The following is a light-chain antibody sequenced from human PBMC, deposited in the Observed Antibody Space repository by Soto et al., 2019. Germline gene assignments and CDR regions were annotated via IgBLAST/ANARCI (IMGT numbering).Light chain of an antibody. CDR1: SSDVGSYDL. CDR3: QSYDINLSGSV. Sequence: QSALTQPASVSGSPGQSITISCTGTSSDVGSYDLVSWYQHHPGTAPKLILYEVTKRPSGVSNRFSGSKSGTSASLAITGLQAEDEADYFCQSYDINLSGSVFGGGTKLTVL. CDR2: EVT. V-gene: IGLV2-23*02. J-gene: IGLJ3*02.